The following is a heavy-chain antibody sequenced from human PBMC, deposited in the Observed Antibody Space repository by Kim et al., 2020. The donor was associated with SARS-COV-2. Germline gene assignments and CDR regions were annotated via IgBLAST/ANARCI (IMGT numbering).Heavy chain of an antibody. J-gene: IGHJ4*02. CDR3: AKQHPYGSGSYAPYYFDY. D-gene: IGHD3-10*01. CDR2: VYYSGTT. CDR1: GGSISSRGSY. Sequence: SETLSLTCTVSGGSISSRGSYWTWIRQPPGKGLEWIGTVYYSGTTYYNPSLKSQFAISVDTSKNQFSLRVNSVTTTDTAVYYRAKQHPYGSGSYAPYYFDYWGQGTLVTVSS. V-gene: IGHV4-39*01.